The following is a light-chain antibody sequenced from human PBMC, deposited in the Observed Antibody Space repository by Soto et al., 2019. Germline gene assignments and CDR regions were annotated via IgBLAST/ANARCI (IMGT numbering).Light chain of an antibody. CDR1: QGITTF. J-gene: IGKJ1*01. CDR3: QQSYSRPRT. Sequence: DIQMTQSPSAVSASVGDTVTVTCRASQGITTFLAWFRQRPGKVPERLIYGASSLQSGVPSRFSGRGSGTEFTLTISSLQPEDFATYFCQQSYSRPRTFGQGTKVEIK. V-gene: IGKV1-17*03. CDR2: GAS.